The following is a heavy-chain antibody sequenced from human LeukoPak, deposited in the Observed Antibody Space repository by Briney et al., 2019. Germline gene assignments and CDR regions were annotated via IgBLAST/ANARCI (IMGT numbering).Heavy chain of an antibody. CDR1: GFTFSSYG. J-gene: IGHJ4*02. CDR3: AKDLRTVNFYYFDN. CDR2: ISYDGSNK. Sequence: GGSLRLSCAASGFTFSSYGMHWVRQAPGKGLEWVAVISYDGSNKYYADSVKGRFTISRDNSKNTLYLQMISLRTEDTAVYYCAKDLRTVNFYYFDNWGQGTLVTVSS. D-gene: IGHD4-17*01. V-gene: IGHV3-30*18.